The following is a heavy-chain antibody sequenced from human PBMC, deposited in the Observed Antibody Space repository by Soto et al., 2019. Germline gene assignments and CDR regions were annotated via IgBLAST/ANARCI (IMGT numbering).Heavy chain of an antibody. CDR2: IYYSGST. D-gene: IGHD3-22*01. CDR3: ASYYYDSCGYPFCDY. V-gene: IGHV4-39*01. J-gene: IGHJ4*02. Sequence: SQTLSLTYTVSGGSISSSSYYWGWIRQPQGKGLEWIGRIYYSGSTYYNPSLKSRVTISVDTSKNQFSLNLSSVTAADTAVYYCASYYYDSCGYPFCDYWGQGTLVTVGS. CDR1: GGSISSSSYY.